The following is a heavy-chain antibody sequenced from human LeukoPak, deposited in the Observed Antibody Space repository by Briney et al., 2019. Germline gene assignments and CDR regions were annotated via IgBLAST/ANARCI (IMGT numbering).Heavy chain of an antibody. CDR2: ISGSGGST. Sequence: GGSLRLSCAASGFTFSSYAMSWVRQAPGKGLEWVSAISGSGGSTYYADSVNGRFTISRDNSKNTLYLQMNSLRAEDTAVYYCAKAGSGSYYGYFDYWGQGTLVTVSS. CDR3: AKAGSGSYYGYFDY. CDR1: GFTFSSYA. D-gene: IGHD1-26*01. J-gene: IGHJ4*02. V-gene: IGHV3-23*01.